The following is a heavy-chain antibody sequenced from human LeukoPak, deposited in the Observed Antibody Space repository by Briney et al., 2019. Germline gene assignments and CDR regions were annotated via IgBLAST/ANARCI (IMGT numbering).Heavy chain of an antibody. V-gene: IGHV1-18*01. CDR1: GYTFTSYG. Sequence: ASVKVSCKASGYTFTSYGISWVRQAPGQGLEWMGWISAYNGNTNYAQKLQGRVTMTTDTSTSTAYMELRSLRSDDTAVYYCARPRGYDFWSGYYTGKYYFDYWGQGTLVTFSS. CDR2: ISAYNGNT. D-gene: IGHD3-3*01. J-gene: IGHJ4*02. CDR3: ARPRGYDFWSGYYTGKYYFDY.